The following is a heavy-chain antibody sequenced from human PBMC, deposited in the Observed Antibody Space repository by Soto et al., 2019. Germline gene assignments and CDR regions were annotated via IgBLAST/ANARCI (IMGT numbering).Heavy chain of an antibody. Sequence: GESLKISCKGSGYSFTSYWISWVRQMPGKGLEWMGRIDPSDSYTNYSPSFQGHVTISADKSISTAYLQWSSLKASDTAMYYCARFSSIVVVPAAIAFDYYGMGVWGQGTTVTVSS. J-gene: IGHJ6*02. D-gene: IGHD2-2*01. CDR1: GYSFTSYW. V-gene: IGHV5-10-1*01. CDR3: ARFSSIVVVPAAIAFDYYGMGV. CDR2: IDPSDSYT.